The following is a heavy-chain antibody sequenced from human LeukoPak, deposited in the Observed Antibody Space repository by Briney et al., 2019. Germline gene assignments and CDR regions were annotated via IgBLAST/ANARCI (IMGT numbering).Heavy chain of an antibody. V-gene: IGHV4-34*01. CDR2: INHSGST. CDR1: GGSFSGYY. D-gene: IGHD2-8*01. CDR3: ARHEKRYCSNGVCFNGFDI. J-gene: IGHJ3*02. Sequence: PSETLSLTCAVYGGSFSGYYWSWIRQPPGKGLEWIGEINHSGSTNYNPSLKSRVTISVDTSKNQFSLKLSSVTAADTAVYYCARHEKRYCSNGVCFNGFDIWGQGTMVTVSS.